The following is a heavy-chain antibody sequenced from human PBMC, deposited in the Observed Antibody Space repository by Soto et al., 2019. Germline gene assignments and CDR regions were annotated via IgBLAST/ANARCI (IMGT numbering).Heavy chain of an antibody. CDR2: IIGNGGST. D-gene: IGHD2-8*02. J-gene: IGHJ6*02. Sequence: VQLLESGGGLMQPGGSLRLSCAASEFTFSNYAMNWVRQAPGKGLEWVSGIIGNGGSTYYADFVEGRFTISRDNSKRTLYLQMTSLRVEDTAVYYCANARDCTATRCNLPYYGLDGWGQGTTVNVSS. CDR3: ANARDCTATRCNLPYYGLDG. CDR1: EFTFSNYA. V-gene: IGHV3-23*01.